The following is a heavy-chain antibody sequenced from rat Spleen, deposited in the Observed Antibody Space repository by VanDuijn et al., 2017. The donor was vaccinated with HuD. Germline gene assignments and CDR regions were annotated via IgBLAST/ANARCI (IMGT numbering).Heavy chain of an antibody. CDR2: ITNTGGST. CDR3: GRRHYGYTDYFDY. CDR1: GFTFSDYY. J-gene: IGHJ2*01. V-gene: IGHV5-25*01. Sequence: EVQLVESDGGLVQPGRSLKLSCAASGFTFSDYYMAWVRQAPTKGLEWVASITNTGGSTYYPDSVKGRFTISRDNAKSTLYLQMDSLRSGDTATYYCGRRHYGYTDYFDYWGQGVMVTVSS. D-gene: IGHD1-9*01.